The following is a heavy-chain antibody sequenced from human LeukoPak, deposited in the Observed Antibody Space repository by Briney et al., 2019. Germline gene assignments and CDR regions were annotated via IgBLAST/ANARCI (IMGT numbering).Heavy chain of an antibody. CDR2: IYTSGST. D-gene: IGHD6-13*01. J-gene: IGHJ4*02. CDR3: ARGLDPYSSSCGY. CDR1: GGSISSGSYY. V-gene: IGHV4-61*02. Sequence: SETLSLTCTVSGGSISSGSYYWSWIRQPAGKGLEWIGRIYTSGSTNYNPSLKSRATISVDTSKNQFSLKLSSVTAADTAVYYSARGLDPYSSSCGYWGQGTLVTVSS.